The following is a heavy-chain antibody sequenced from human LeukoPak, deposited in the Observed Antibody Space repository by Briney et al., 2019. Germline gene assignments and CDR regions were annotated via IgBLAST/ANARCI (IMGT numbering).Heavy chain of an antibody. V-gene: IGHV4-39*01. Sequence: SETLSLTCTVSGGSISSSSYYWGWIRQPPGKGLEWIGSIFYSGSPYYNPSLKSRVTISVDTAKNQFSLRLTSVTAADTAVYYCVRLKGVPAADYWGQGTLVTVSS. CDR3: VRLKGVPAADY. CDR1: GGSISSSSYY. J-gene: IGHJ4*02. D-gene: IGHD2-2*01. CDR2: IFYSGSP.